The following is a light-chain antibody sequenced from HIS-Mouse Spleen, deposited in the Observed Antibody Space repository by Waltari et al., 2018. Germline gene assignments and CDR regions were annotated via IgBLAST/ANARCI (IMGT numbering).Light chain of an antibody. Sequence: SYVLTQPPSVSVAPGQTARTTCGGNNLGSRSVHWYQQKPGQAPALVVYDDSDRPSGIPERFSGSNSGNTATLTISRVEAGDEADYYCQVWDSSSDHPVFGGGTKLTVL. J-gene: IGLJ2*01. CDR2: DDS. V-gene: IGLV3-21*02. CDR3: QVWDSSSDHPV. CDR1: NLGSRS.